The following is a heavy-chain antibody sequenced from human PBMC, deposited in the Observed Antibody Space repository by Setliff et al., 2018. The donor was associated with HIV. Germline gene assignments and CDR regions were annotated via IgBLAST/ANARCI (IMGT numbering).Heavy chain of an antibody. Sequence: TSETLSLTCAVYGGSFSGYYWSWIRQPPGKGLEWIGEIIHSGTTNYNPSLMSRVTISLDTSKNQFSLKLSSVTAADTAVYYCARKSYCGGDCRGSWFDPWGQGTLVTVSS. CDR2: IIHSGTT. CDR1: GGSFSGYY. V-gene: IGHV4-34*12. D-gene: IGHD2-21*02. CDR3: ARKSYCGGDCRGSWFDP. J-gene: IGHJ5*02.